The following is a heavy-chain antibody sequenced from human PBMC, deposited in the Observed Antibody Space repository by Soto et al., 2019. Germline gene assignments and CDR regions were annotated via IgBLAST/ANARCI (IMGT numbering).Heavy chain of an antibody. Sequence: PGGSLRLSCATSGFSFSHTWMNWVRQAPGKGLEWVGRIKLKDDGGTPDYAAPVKGRFTISRDGSKNTLYLQMNSLQTEDTAVYYCTTDVYNYISGFDPQTFDPWCQRTLVTVS. CDR1: GFSFSHTW. V-gene: IGHV3-15*07. CDR3: TTDVYNYISGFDPQTFDP. CDR2: IKLKDDGGTP. D-gene: IGHD3-22*01. J-gene: IGHJ5*02.